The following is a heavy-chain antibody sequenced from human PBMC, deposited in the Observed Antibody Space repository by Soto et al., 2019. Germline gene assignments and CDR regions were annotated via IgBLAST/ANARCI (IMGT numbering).Heavy chain of an antibody. CDR2: ISAYNGNT. J-gene: IGHJ6*02. Sequence: ASVKVSCKASGYTFTSYGISWVRQAPGQGLEWMGWISAYNGNTNYAQKLQGRVTMTTDTSTSTAYMELRSLRSDDTAVYYCARRNPLYSSSWYFGYYYYGMDAWGQGTTVTVSS. CDR3: ARRNPLYSSSWYFGYYYYGMDA. V-gene: IGHV1-18*01. D-gene: IGHD6-13*01. CDR1: GYTFTSYG.